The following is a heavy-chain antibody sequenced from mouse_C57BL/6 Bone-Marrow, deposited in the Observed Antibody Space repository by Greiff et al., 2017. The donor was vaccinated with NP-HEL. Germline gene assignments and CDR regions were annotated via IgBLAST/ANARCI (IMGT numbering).Heavy chain of an antibody. CDR3: ARPPPYGNYDAMDY. D-gene: IGHD2-1*01. J-gene: IGHJ4*01. V-gene: IGHV1-39*01. CDR1: GYSFTDYN. Sequence: EVKLVESGPELVKPGASVKISCKASGYSFTDYNMNWVKQSNGKSLEWIGVINPNYGTTSYNQKFKGKATLTVDQSSSTAYMQLNSLTSEDSAVYYCARPPPYGNYDAMDYWGQGTSVTVSS. CDR2: INPNYGTT.